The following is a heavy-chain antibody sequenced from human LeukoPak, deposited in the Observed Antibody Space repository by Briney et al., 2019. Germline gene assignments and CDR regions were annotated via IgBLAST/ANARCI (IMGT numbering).Heavy chain of an antibody. CDR3: ASEPYDFWSGYYRPRIH. CDR2: ISSSSSTI. V-gene: IGHV3-48*04. Sequence: GGSLRLSCAASGFTFSSYSMNWVRQAPGKGLEWVSYISSSSSTIYYADSVKGRFTISRDNAKNSLYLQMNSLRAEDTAVYYCASEPYDFWSGYYRPRIHWGQGTLVTVSS. CDR1: GFTFSSYS. D-gene: IGHD3-3*01. J-gene: IGHJ4*02.